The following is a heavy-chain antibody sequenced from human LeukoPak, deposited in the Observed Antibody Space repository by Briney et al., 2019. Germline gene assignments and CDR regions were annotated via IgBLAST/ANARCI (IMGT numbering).Heavy chain of an antibody. V-gene: IGHV1-2*02. Sequence: ASVKVSCKTSAYTFTASYMHRVRQAPGQGLEWMGWINPNSGETNYAPKFQGRVTMTRDTSISTAYMEVTRLTSDDTAIYFCARVLGSRVDPWGQGTLVTVSS. CDR3: ARVLGSRVDP. CDR1: AYTFTASY. CDR2: INPNSGET. J-gene: IGHJ5*02.